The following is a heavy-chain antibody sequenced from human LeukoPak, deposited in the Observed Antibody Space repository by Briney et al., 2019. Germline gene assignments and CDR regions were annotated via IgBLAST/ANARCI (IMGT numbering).Heavy chain of an antibody. CDR3: AKDNFDDSSGYYQSDY. CDR1: GFTFNNYW. J-gene: IGHJ4*02. V-gene: IGHV3-7*01. Sequence: PGGSLRLSCAASGFTFNNYWMNWVRQAPGKGLEWVANIKQDGSEKYYVDSVKGRFTISRDNARNSLYLQMNSLRAEDTAVYYCAKDNFDDSSGYYQSDYWGQGTLVTVSS. D-gene: IGHD3-22*01. CDR2: IKQDGSEK.